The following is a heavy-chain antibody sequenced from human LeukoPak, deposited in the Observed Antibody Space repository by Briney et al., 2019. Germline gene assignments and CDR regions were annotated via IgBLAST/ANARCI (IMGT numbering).Heavy chain of an antibody. V-gene: IGHV1-69*05. CDR1: GGTFSSYA. Sequence: SVKVSCKASGGTFSSYAISWVRQAPGQGLEWMGGIIPIFGTANYAQKFQGRVTITTDESTSTAYMELSSLRSEDTAVYYCAAHVGTATARALYYYYYMDVWGKGTTVTVSS. D-gene: IGHD5-18*01. CDR2: IIPIFGTA. J-gene: IGHJ6*03. CDR3: AAHVGTATARALYYYYYMDV.